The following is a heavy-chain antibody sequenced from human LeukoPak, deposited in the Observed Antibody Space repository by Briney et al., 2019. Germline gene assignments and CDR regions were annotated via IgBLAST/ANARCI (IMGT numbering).Heavy chain of an antibody. CDR1: GYSVSSGFY. J-gene: IGHJ4*02. CDR3: TRATGAGLTDY. CDR2: IYHSGST. Sequence: SETLSLTCSVSGYSVSSGFYWGWIRQPPGKGLAWIGTIYHSGSTYYNPSLKSRVTISVHMSNNQFALKLSSVTAADTAVYYCTRATGAGLTDYWGQGTLVTVSS. D-gene: IGHD1-1*01. V-gene: IGHV4-38-2*02.